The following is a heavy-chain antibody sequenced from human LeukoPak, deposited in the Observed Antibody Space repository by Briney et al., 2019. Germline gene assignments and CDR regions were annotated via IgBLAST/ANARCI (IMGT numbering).Heavy chain of an antibody. V-gene: IGHV4-4*02. CDR2: IFHSGST. CDR1: GGSISSNNW. D-gene: IGHD6-19*01. Sequence: SGTLSLTCAVSGGSISSNNWWSWVRQPPGKGLAWIGEIFHSGSTNYNPSLKSRVTISVDKSKNQFSLKLNSVTAADTAVYYCARDGGYNSGWPYFDYWGQGTLVPVSS. J-gene: IGHJ4*02. CDR3: ARDGGYNSGWPYFDY.